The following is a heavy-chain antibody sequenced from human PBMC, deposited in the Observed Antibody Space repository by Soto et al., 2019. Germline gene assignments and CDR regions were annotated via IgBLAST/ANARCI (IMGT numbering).Heavy chain of an antibody. D-gene: IGHD2-15*01. Sequence: SETLSLTCTVSGGSVSSGSYYWSWIRQPPGKGLEWIGYIYYSGSTNYNPSLKSRVTISVDTSKNQFSLKLSSVTAADTAVYYCARDLNCSGGSCYSHWFDPWGQGTLVTVSS. J-gene: IGHJ5*02. CDR2: IYYSGST. CDR3: ARDLNCSGGSCYSHWFDP. CDR1: GGSVSSGSYY. V-gene: IGHV4-61*01.